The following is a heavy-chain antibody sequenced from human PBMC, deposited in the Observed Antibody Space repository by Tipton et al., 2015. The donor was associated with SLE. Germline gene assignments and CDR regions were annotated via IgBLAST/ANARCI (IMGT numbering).Heavy chain of an antibody. CDR1: GGSFSGYY. CDR2: INHSGST. Sequence: TLSLTCAVYGGSFSGYYWSWIRQPPGKGLEWIGEINHSGSTNYNPSLKSRVTISVGTSKNQFSLRLRSVTASDTAFYYCARGTPFMEWERNWFDPWGQGTLVIVSS. D-gene: IGHD3-3*01. J-gene: IGHJ5*02. CDR3: ARGTPFMEWERNWFDP. V-gene: IGHV4-34*01.